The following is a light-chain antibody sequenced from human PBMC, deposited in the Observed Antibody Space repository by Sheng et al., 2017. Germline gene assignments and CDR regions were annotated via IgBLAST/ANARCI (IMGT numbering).Light chain of an antibody. J-gene: IGLJ3*02. V-gene: IGLV4-69*01. CDR2: INSDGSH. CDR1: SGHNNYA. CDR3: QTWDTGIRV. Sequence: QLVLTQSPSASASLGASVTLTCTLNSGHNNYAIAWHQQQPEKGPRYLMKINSDGSHSKGDGIPDRFSGSSSGAERYLSISSLQSEDEADYYCQTWDTGIRVFGGGTKLTVL.